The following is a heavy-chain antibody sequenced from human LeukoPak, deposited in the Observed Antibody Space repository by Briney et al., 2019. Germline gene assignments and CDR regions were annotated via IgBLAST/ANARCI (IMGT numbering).Heavy chain of an antibody. V-gene: IGHV4-34*01. J-gene: IGHJ1*01. CDR2: INHSGST. Sequence: SETLSLTCTVSGGSISSYYWSWIRQPPGKGLEWIGEINHSGSTYYNPSLKSRVTISVDTSKNQFSLKLSSVTAADTAVYYCARHTQFGTSGVKYFQHWGQGTLVTVSS. CDR1: GGSISSYY. CDR3: ARHTQFGTSGVKYFQH. D-gene: IGHD2-2*01.